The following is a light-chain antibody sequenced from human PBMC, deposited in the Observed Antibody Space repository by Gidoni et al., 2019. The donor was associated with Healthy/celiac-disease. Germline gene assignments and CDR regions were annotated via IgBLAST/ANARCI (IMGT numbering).Light chain of an antibody. CDR3: SSFTTTTTLEV. Sequence: QSALTQPASVSVSPGQSITTSCTGTTSNVGGYNYVSWYQQYPGKAPKLIIYDVSNRPSVVSNRFSGSKSGNTASLTISGLQAEDEADYYCSSFTTTTTLEVFGTGTKVIVL. V-gene: IGLV2-14*03. J-gene: IGLJ1*01. CDR1: TSNVGGYNY. CDR2: DVS.